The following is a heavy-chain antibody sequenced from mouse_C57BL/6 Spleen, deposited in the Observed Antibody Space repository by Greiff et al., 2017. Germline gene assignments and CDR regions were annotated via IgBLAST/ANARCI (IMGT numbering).Heavy chain of an antibody. CDR3: ARDGERSYWYFDV. D-gene: IGHD1-1*01. CDR2: ISYDGSN. J-gene: IGHJ1*03. CDR1: GYSITSGYY. Sequence: EVQLVESGPGLVKPSQSLSLTCSVTGYSITSGYYWNWIRQFPGNKLEWMGYISYDGSNNYNPSLKNRISFTRDTSTNQFFLKLNSVTTEDTATYYCARDGERSYWYFDVWGTGTTVTVSS. V-gene: IGHV3-6*01.